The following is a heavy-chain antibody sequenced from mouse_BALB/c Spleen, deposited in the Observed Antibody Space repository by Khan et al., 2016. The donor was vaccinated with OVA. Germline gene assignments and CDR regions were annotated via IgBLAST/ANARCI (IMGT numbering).Heavy chain of an antibody. V-gene: IGHV5-6*01. J-gene: IGHJ3*01. D-gene: IGHD2-1*01. CDR1: GFTFSSYG. CDR2: TTSGGSYT. Sequence: EVELVESGGDLVKPGGSLKLSCAAFGFTFSSYGMSWVRQTPDKRLEWVATTTSGGSYTYYPDSVKGRFTISRDNAKNTLYLQMTSLKSEDTAMYYCARLGNSWGQGTLVTVSA. CDR3: ARLGNS.